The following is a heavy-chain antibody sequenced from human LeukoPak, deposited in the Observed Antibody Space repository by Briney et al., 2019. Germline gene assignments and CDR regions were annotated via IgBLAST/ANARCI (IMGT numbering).Heavy chain of an antibody. J-gene: IGHJ4*01. CDR1: GGSFSGYY. V-gene: IGHV4-34*01. Sequence: SETLSLTCAVYGGSFSGYYWSWIRQPPGKGLEWIGEINHSGSTNYNPSLKSRVTISVDTSKNQFSLKLSSVTAADTAVYYCARRPYGGYDLRVYYFDYCGHVSLGTV. D-gene: IGHD5-12*01. CDR3: ARRPYGGYDLRVYYFDY. CDR2: INHSGST.